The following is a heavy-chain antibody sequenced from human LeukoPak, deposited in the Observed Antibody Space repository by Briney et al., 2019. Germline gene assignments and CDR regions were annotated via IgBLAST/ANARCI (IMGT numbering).Heavy chain of an antibody. Sequence: GGSLRLSCAVSGFTVSSNYMSWVRQAPGRGLEWVSVIYSAGSTYYADSVKGRFTISRDNSKNTLYLQMNSLRAEDTAVYYCAKVSGYSSGWVRDWGQGTLVTVSS. CDR3: AKVSGYSSGWVRD. V-gene: IGHV3-53*01. D-gene: IGHD6-19*01. CDR2: IYSAGST. CDR1: GFTVSSNY. J-gene: IGHJ4*02.